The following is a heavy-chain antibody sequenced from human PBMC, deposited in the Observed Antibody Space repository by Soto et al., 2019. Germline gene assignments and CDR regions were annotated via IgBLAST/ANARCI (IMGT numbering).Heavy chain of an antibody. D-gene: IGHD3-16*02. J-gene: IGHJ4*02. CDR2: ISASGGTT. CDR3: AKPRLDSRGLTVRYSDFDY. Sequence: EVQLSESGGGLVPPGGSLRLSCSASGFTFTIYALTWVRQAPGKGLEWVSGISASGGTTYYADSVKGRFTISRDNSKNTLYLQMNDPGAEDTAVYHCAKPRLDSRGLTVRYSDFDYWGQGTLVTVSS. CDR1: GFTFTIYA. V-gene: IGHV3-23*01.